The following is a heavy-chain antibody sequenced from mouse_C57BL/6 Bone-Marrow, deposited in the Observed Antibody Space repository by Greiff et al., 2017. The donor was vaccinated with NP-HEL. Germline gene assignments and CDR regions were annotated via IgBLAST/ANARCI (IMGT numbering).Heavy chain of an antibody. CDR1: GFTFTDYY. CDR2: IRNKANGYTT. V-gene: IGHV7-3*01. Sequence: EVHLVESGGGLVQPGGSLSLSCAASGFTFTDYYMSWVRQPPGKALEWLGFIRNKANGYTTEYSASVKGRFTISRDNSQSILYLQMNALRAEDSATYYCARSGCLLRRAMDYWGQGTSVTVSS. CDR3: ARSGCLLRRAMDY. J-gene: IGHJ4*01. D-gene: IGHD2-3*01.